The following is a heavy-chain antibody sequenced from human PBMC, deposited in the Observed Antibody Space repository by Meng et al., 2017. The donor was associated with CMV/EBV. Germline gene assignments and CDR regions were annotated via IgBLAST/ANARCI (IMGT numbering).Heavy chain of an antibody. CDR1: GGSFSGYY. J-gene: IGHJ6*02. Sequence: GSLRLSCAVYGGSFSGYYWSWIRQPPGKGLEWIGEINHSGSTNYNPSLKSRVTISVDTSKNQFSLKLGSVTAADTAVYYCARGDRTIFGVVIAYGMDVWGQGTTVTVSS. CDR2: INHSGST. V-gene: IGHV4-34*01. D-gene: IGHD3-3*01. CDR3: ARGDRTIFGVVIAYGMDV.